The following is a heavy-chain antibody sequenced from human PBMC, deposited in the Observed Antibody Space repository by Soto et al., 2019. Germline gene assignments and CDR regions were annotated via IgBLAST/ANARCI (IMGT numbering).Heavy chain of an antibody. CDR1: GGSISSYY. D-gene: IGHD3-10*01. CDR2: IYYSGST. CDR3: ARDSDLGYYGSGSYFAFDI. J-gene: IGHJ3*02. Sequence: SETLSLTCTVSGGSISSYYWSWIRQPPGKGLEWIGYIYYSGSTNYNPSLKSRVTISVDTSKNQFSLKLSSVTAADTAVYYCARDSDLGYYGSGSYFAFDIWGQGTMVTVSS. V-gene: IGHV4-59*01.